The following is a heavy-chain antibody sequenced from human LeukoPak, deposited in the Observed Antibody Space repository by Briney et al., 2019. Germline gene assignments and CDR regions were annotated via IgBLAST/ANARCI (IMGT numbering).Heavy chain of an antibody. Sequence: GSLRLSCAASGFTFTSYSMNWVRQAPGKGLEWVSTISGDGGSTYYADSVKGRFTISRDNSKNTLYLQVNSLRAEDTAVYYCAKGGKWDVTPFDYWGQGTLVTVSS. V-gene: IGHV3-23*01. J-gene: IGHJ4*02. CDR2: ISGDGGST. D-gene: IGHD1-26*01. CDR1: GFTFTSYS. CDR3: AKGGKWDVTPFDY.